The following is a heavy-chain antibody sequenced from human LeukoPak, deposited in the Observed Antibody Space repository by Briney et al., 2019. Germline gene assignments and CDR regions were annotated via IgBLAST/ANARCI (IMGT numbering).Heavy chain of an antibody. CDR1: GFTVSSNY. CDR2: IYSGGST. Sequence: PGGSLRLSCAASGFTVSSNYMSWVRQAPGKGLEWVSVIYSGGSTYYADSVKGRFTISRDNSKNTLYLQMNSLRAEDTAVYYCARDHQLWFGETRYYYYGMDVWGQGTTVTVSS. D-gene: IGHD3-10*01. V-gene: IGHV3-66*01. J-gene: IGHJ6*02. CDR3: ARDHQLWFGETRYYYYGMDV.